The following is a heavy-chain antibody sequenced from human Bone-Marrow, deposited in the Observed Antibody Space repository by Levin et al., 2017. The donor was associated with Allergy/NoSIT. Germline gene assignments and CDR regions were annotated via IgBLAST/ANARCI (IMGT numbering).Heavy chain of an antibody. CDR3: ASSSPVGNSSGRRGYYGMDV. CDR1: GFTFSNFA. CDR2: IWFDGSNK. D-gene: IGHD6-6*01. Sequence: LPGGSLRLSCAASGFTFSNFAMHWVRQAPGKGLEWVAVIWFDGSNKYYADSVKGRFTISRDNSKDTLYLQMDSLSVEDTALYYCASSSPVGNSSGRRGYYGMDVWGQGTAVTVSS. V-gene: IGHV3-33*01. J-gene: IGHJ6*02.